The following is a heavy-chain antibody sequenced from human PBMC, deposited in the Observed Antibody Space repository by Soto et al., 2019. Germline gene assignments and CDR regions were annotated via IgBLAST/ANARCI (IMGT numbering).Heavy chain of an antibody. CDR1: GGTFSSYA. V-gene: IGHV1-69*06. CDR2: IIPILGTA. CDR3: ASRIAAAPLGY. J-gene: IGHJ4*02. D-gene: IGHD6-13*01. Sequence: QVQLVQSGAEVKKPGSSVKVSCKASGGTFSSYAISWVRQAPGQGLEWMGGIIPILGTANYAQKFRGRVTITADKSTSTASMELSSLRSEDTAVYYCASRIAAAPLGYWGQGTLVTVSS.